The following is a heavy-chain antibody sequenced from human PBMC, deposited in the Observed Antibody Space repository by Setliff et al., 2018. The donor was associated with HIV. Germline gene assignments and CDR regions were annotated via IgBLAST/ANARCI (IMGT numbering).Heavy chain of an antibody. CDR3: ARGEKRFLEWLPLDYYYYYYMDV. V-gene: IGHV1-69*13. Sequence: GASVKVSCKASGGPFSNNAINWVRQAPGQGLEWMGRIIPIFGMANYARKFQGRVTITADESTSTAYMELSSLRSEDTAVYYCARGEKRFLEWLPLDYYYYYYMDVWGKGITVTGSS. J-gene: IGHJ6*03. CDR1: GGPFSNNA. CDR2: IIPIFGMA. D-gene: IGHD3-3*01.